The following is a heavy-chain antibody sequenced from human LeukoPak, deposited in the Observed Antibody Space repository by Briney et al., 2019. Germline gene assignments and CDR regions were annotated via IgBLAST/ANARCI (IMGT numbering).Heavy chain of an antibody. V-gene: IGHV1-8*03. CDR3: TRAKAKRAIFGVVYYYYYMDV. Sequence: ASVKVSCKASGYTFTSYDINWVRQATGQGLEWMGWMNPNSGNTGYAQKFQGRVTITRNTSISTAYMELSSLRSEDTAVYYCTRAKAKRAIFGVVYYYYYMDVWGKGTTVTVSS. CDR2: MNPNSGNT. J-gene: IGHJ6*03. D-gene: IGHD3-3*01. CDR1: GYTFTSYD.